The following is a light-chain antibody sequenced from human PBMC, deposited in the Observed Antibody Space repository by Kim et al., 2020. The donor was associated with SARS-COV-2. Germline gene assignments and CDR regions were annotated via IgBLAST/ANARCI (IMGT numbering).Light chain of an antibody. J-gene: IGKJ4*01. CDR3: HQYGSSPLT. CDR1: QSVASNY. Sequence: EIVLTQSPGTLSLSPGERATLSCRASQSVASNYLAWYQQKPGQAPRLLIYGASTRATGIPDRFSGSGSGTDFTLTISRLEPEDFAVFYCHQYGSSPLTFGGGSKVEI. CDR2: GAS. V-gene: IGKV3-20*01.